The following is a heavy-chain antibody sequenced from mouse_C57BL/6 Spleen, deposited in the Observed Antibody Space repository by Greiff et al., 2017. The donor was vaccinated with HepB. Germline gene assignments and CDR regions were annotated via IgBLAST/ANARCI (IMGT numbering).Heavy chain of an antibody. J-gene: IGHJ4*01. CDR2: INPGSGGT. V-gene: IGHV1-54*01. CDR3: ARDGSSYGAMDY. D-gene: IGHD1-1*01. Sequence: QVQLKESGAELVRPGTSVKVSCKASGYAFTNYLIEWVKQRPGQGLEWIGVINPGSGGTNYNEKFKGKATLTADKSSSTAYMQLSSLTSEDSAVYFCARDGSSYGAMDYWGQGTSVTVSS. CDR1: GYAFTNYL.